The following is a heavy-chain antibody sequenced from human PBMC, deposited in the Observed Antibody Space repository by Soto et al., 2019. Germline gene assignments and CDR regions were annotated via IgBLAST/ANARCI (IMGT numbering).Heavy chain of an antibody. CDR3: ARRTGTTRWDC. CDR1: GDSISSYY. CDR2: TYYSGST. Sequence: QVQLQESGPGLVKPSATLSLTCTVSGDSISSYYWSWIRQPPGRGLEWIGCTYYSGSTNYNPSHKSRVTVSVDASKKQFSLNLGSVTAADTAVYYCARRTGTTRWDCWGQGTLVTVSS. V-gene: IGHV4-59*01. J-gene: IGHJ4*02. D-gene: IGHD1-7*01.